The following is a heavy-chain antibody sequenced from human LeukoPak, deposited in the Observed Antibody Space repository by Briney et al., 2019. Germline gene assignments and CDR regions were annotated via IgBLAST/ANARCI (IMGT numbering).Heavy chain of an antibody. Sequence: GGSLRLSCAASGFTFSSYWMHWVRQAPGKGLVWVSRINSDGSSTSYADSVKGRFTISRDNAKNTLYLQMNSLRAEDTAVYYCAKASKEVLRFLEWLLPPVDYWGQGTLVTVSS. D-gene: IGHD3-3*01. CDR1: GFTFSSYW. CDR3: AKASKEVLRFLEWLLPPVDY. CDR2: INSDGSST. V-gene: IGHV3-74*01. J-gene: IGHJ4*02.